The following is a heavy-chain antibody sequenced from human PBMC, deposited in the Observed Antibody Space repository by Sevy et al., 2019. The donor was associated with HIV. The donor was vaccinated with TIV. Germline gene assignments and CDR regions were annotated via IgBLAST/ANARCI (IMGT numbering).Heavy chain of an antibody. CDR3: TTGGCLFQH. Sequence: GGSLRLSCAASGFTFSNVWMSWVRQAPGKGLEWVAHVKSKIDGGTTDYAAPVRGRFTISRDDSKKTLSLQMNSLKTEDTAVYYCTTGGCLFQHWGQGTLVTVSS. J-gene: IGHJ1*01. CDR2: VKSKIDGGTT. V-gene: IGHV3-15*01. CDR1: GFTFSNVW. D-gene: IGHD2-8*01.